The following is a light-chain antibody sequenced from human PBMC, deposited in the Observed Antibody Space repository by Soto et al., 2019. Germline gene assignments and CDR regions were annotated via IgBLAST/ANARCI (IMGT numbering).Light chain of an antibody. CDR2: ESI. CDR3: VAWDSSRITVV. J-gene: IGLJ2*01. Sequence: QSVLTQPPSVSAAPGQKVTISCSGSPSNIGKNFVSWYQQLPGTAPKLIIYESIKRPSGIPDRLSGSESGKSATLAITGLQTGDEADYYCVAWDSSRITVVFGGGTTLTV. CDR1: PSNIGKNF. V-gene: IGLV1-51*02.